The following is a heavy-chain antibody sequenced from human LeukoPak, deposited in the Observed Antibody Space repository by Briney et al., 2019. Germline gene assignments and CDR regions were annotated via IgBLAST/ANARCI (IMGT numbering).Heavy chain of an antibody. CDR2: ISYSGVT. CDR3: AKLSPGI. D-gene: IGHD1-14*01. CDR1: GGSISSDH. Sequence: SETLSHTCTVSGGSISSDHWSWIRQPPGKGLEWIGYISYSGVTNYNPSLKSRVTISIDMPKSQFSLKLSSVTAADTAIYYCAKLSPGIWGQGNLVTVSS. V-gene: IGHV4-59*12. J-gene: IGHJ4*02.